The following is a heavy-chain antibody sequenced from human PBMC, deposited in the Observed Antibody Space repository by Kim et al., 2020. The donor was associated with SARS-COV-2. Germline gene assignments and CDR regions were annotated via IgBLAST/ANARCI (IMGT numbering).Heavy chain of an antibody. CDR2: IIPIFGTA. CDR1: GGTFSSYA. J-gene: IGHJ4*02. D-gene: IGHD3-10*01. CDR3: ARDGDYYGSGSYLVY. Sequence: SVTVSCKASGGTFSSYAISWVRQAPGQGLEWMGGIIPIFGTANYAQKFQGRVTITADESTSTAYMELSSLRSEDTAVYYCARDGDYYGSGSYLVYWGQGTLVTVAS. V-gene: IGHV1-69*13.